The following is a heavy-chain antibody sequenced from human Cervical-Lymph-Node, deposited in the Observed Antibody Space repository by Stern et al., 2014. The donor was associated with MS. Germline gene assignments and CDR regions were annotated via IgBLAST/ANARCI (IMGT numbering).Heavy chain of an antibody. Sequence: QVQLQESGPGLVKPSETLSLTCTVSGGSISSSTYYWAWIRQPPGKGLEWIGNIYYSGFTYYNPSLKSRVTISVDMSKNQFSLKLSSVTAADTAIYYCARHDSVLRPSQLYSARDRGPGYFDYWGQGTLVTVSS. V-gene: IGHV4-39*01. CDR1: GGSISSSTYY. J-gene: IGHJ4*02. D-gene: IGHD1-26*01. CDR3: ARHDSVLRPSQLYSARDRGPGYFDY. CDR2: IYYSGFT.